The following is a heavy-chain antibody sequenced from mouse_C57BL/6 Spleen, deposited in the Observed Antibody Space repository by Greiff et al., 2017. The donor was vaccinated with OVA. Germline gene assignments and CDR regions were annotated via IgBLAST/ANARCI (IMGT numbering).Heavy chain of an antibody. D-gene: IGHD2-2*01. CDR2: IYPGSGST. Sequence: VQLQQPGAELVKPGASVKMSCKASGYTFTSYWITWVKQRPGQGLEWIGDIYPGSGSTNYNEKFKSKATLTVDTSSSTAYMQLSSLTSEDSAVYYCAREEVWLLSTGTYFDYWGQGTTLTVSS. CDR1: GYTFTSYW. V-gene: IGHV1-55*01. J-gene: IGHJ2*01. CDR3: AREEVWLLSTGTYFDY.